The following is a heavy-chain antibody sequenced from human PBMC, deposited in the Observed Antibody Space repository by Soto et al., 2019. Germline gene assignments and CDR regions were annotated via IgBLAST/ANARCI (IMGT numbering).Heavy chain of an antibody. CDR2: IIPIFGTA. Sequence: QVQLVQSGAEVQKPGSSVKVSCKASGGTFSSYAISWVRQAPGQGLEWMGGIIPIFGTANYAQKFQGRVTITADESTSTAYMELSSLRSEDTAVYYCARDRCSSTSCHRDYYYYYGMDVWGQGTTVTVSS. CDR1: GGTFSSYA. D-gene: IGHD2-2*01. J-gene: IGHJ6*02. CDR3: ARDRCSSTSCHRDYYYYYGMDV. V-gene: IGHV1-69*01.